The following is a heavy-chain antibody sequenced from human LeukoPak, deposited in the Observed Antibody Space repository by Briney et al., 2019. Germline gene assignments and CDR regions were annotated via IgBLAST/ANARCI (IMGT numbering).Heavy chain of an antibody. Sequence: GGSLRLSCAASGFTFSSFAMSWVRQAPGKGLEWVSTISGDGGTIYYADSVKGRFTISRDNSKNTLYLQMNSLRADDTAVYYCAKDLNWGLDYWGQGTLVTVSS. D-gene: IGHD7-27*01. J-gene: IGHJ4*02. CDR2: ISGDGGTI. CDR3: AKDLNWGLDY. V-gene: IGHV3-23*01. CDR1: GFTFSSFA.